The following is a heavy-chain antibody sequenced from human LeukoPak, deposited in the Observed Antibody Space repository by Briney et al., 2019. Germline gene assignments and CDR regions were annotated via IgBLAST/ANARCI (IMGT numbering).Heavy chain of an antibody. CDR2: INPNSGGT. J-gene: IGHJ4*02. D-gene: IGHD3-22*01. V-gene: IGHV1-2*02. Sequence: SVNVSCKASGYTLTGYYTHWVRQAPGQGLECMGWINPNSGGTNYAQKFQGRVTMTRDTSISTAYMELSRLRSDDTAVYYCARLGTMIVVVIEGDLDYWGQGTLVTVSS. CDR3: ARLGTMIVVVIEGDLDY. CDR1: GYTLTGYY.